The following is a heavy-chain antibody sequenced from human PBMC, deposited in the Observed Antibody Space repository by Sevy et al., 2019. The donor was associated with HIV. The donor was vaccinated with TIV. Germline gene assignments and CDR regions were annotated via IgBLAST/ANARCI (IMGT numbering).Heavy chain of an antibody. J-gene: IGHJ4*02. CDR3: ARAHPWERGYFDY. CDR1: GFTFSSYS. V-gene: IGHV3-48*04. Sequence: GGSLRLSCAASGFTFSSYSMNWVRQAPGKGLEWVSYISSSSSSIYYADSVKGRITTSRDNAKNSRYLQMNSLRAEDTAVYYCARAHPWERGYFDYWGQGTLVTVS. CDR2: ISSSSSSI. D-gene: IGHD1-26*01.